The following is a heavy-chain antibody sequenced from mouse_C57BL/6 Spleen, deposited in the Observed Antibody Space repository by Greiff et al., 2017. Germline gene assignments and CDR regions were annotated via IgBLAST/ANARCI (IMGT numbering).Heavy chain of an antibody. V-gene: IGHV1-55*01. CDR2: IYPGSGST. CDR1: GYTFTSYW. CDR3: CLYYSNPYYFDY. Sequence: QVQLQQPGAELVKPGASVKMSCKASGYTFTSYWITWVKQRPGQGLEWIGDIYPGSGSTNYNEKFKSKATLTVDTSSSTAYMQLRSLTSEDSAVYYCCLYYSNPYYFDYWGQGTTLTVSS. D-gene: IGHD2-5*01. J-gene: IGHJ2*01.